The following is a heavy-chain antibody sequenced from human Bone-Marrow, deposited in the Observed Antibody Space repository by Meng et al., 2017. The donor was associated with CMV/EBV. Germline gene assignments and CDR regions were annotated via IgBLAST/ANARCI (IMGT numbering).Heavy chain of an antibody. D-gene: IGHD2-15*01. CDR1: GFSFSTYT. J-gene: IGHJ4*02. Sequence: GRSLRLSCVASGFSFSTYTMNWVRQAPGKGLEWVSSISLSSSFIYYADSVKGRFTISRDNSKNTLYLQMNSLRAEDTAVYYCARDSVVVAAFDHWGQGPRVTGSS. CDR2: ISLSSSFI. V-gene: IGHV3-21*04. CDR3: ARDSVVVAAFDH.